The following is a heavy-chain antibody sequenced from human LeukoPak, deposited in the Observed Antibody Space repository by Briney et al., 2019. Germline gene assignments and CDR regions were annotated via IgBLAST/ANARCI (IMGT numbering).Heavy chain of an antibody. V-gene: IGHV4-38-2*02. Sequence: PSETLSLTCTVSGYSISSGYYWGWIRQPPGKGLEWIGSIYHSGSTYYNPSLKSRVTISVDTSKNQFSLKLSSVTAADTAVYYCAVIAAAERGYWGQGTLVTVSS. CDR3: AVIAAAERGY. D-gene: IGHD6-13*01. J-gene: IGHJ4*02. CDR2: IYHSGST. CDR1: GYSISSGYY.